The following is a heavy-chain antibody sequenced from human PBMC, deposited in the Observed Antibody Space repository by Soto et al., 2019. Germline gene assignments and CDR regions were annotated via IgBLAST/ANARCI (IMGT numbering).Heavy chain of an antibody. V-gene: IGHV3-74*01. CDR2: IDSDGSTT. D-gene: IGHD4-4*01. CDR1: GFTFSVYW. CDR3: ASPGSSNYGPGVDV. J-gene: IGHJ6*02. Sequence: EVQLVESGGGLVQPGGSLRLSCAASGFTFSVYWMHWVRQAPGKGLVWVSRIDSDGSTTSYADSVKGRFTISRANAKSTLYLQTNSLAAEYTAGYYRASPGSSNYGPGVDVWGQGSTVPASS.